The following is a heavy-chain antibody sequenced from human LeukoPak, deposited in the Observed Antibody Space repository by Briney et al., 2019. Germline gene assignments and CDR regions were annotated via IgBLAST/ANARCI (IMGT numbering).Heavy chain of an antibody. CDR2: TCDSGSA. Sequence: SESLSLTCTVSGDSINNNYWSWIRQPPGRALEWIGYTCDSGSAKVNPSLKSRVTISVDTSKNLFSLKLTSVTAADTAVYYCATCRDEFGDYGFTSWGQGTLVTVSS. V-gene: IGHV4-59*01. J-gene: IGHJ5*02. CDR3: ATCRDEFGDYGFTS. D-gene: IGHD4-17*01. CDR1: GDSINNNY.